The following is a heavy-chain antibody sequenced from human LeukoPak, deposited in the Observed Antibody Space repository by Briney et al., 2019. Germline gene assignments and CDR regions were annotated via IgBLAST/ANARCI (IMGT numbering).Heavy chain of an antibody. CDR1: GFTFSSYA. Sequence: GGSLRLSCAASGFTFSSYAMSWVRQAPGRGLEWVSAISGSGGSTYYADSVKGRFTISRDNSKNTLYLQMNSLRAEDTAVYYCAKVLYGDVWYFDYWGQGTLVTVSS. J-gene: IGHJ4*02. CDR3: AKVLYGDVWYFDY. D-gene: IGHD4-17*01. V-gene: IGHV3-23*01. CDR2: ISGSGGST.